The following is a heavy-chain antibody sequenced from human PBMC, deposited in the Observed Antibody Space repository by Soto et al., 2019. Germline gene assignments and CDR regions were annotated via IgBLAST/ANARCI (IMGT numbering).Heavy chain of an antibody. Sequence: GQLLKKSCKGAEYSRSSHWTDWVRKMPGKGLEWMGIIYPGDSHTRYSPPFQGQVTISVDKSISTAYLQWSSLKASDTAIYYCARHDSSGYYFDFDYWGRGTLVTVSS. V-gene: IGHV5-51*01. J-gene: IGHJ4*02. CDR1: EYSRSSHW. CDR3: ARHDSSGYYFDFDY. D-gene: IGHD3-22*01. CDR2: IYPGDSHT.